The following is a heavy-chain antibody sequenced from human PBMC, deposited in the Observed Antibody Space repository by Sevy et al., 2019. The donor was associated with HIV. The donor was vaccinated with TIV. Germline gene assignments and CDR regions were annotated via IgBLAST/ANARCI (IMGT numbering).Heavy chain of an antibody. CDR1: GYTFTSYD. CDR2: MNPNSGNT. D-gene: IGHD3-3*01. J-gene: IGHJ6*02. V-gene: IGHV1-8*03. Sequence: ASVKVSRKASGYTFTSYDINWVRQATGQGLEWMGWMNPNSGNTGYAQKFQGRVTITRNTSISTAYMELSSLRSEDTAVYYCARGGRWLRFLEWLPSRYYGMDVWGQGTTVTVSS. CDR3: ARGGRWLRFLEWLPSRYYGMDV.